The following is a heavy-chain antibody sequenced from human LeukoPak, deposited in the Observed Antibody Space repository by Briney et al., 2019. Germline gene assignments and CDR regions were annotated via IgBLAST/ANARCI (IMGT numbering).Heavy chain of an antibody. CDR1: GFTFSSYE. D-gene: IGHD6-19*01. CDR3: ARDGITVALDY. J-gene: IGHJ4*02. Sequence: TGGSLRLSCAASGFTFSSYEMNWVRQAPGKGLEWVSYISGNGNSTYYADSVKGRFTISRDNAKNSLYLQMNSLRAEDTAVYYCARDGITVALDYWGQGTLVTVSS. V-gene: IGHV3-48*03. CDR2: ISGNGNST.